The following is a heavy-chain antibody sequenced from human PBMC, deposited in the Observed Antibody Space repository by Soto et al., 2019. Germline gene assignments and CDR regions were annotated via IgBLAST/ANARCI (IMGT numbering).Heavy chain of an antibody. J-gene: IGHJ5*02. Sequence: SETPSLTCAVYGGPFSGYYWNWLRQPPGEGLEWIGKIDQSGSTNYNPSLKSRVTMSVDTSRSQFSLKLTSVTAMDTAVYYCAGGGDKVVGGVMTWLDPWGQGTRVTVS. CDR3: AGGGDKVVGGVMTWLDP. CDR1: GGPFSGYY. CDR2: IDQSGST. V-gene: IGHV4-34*01. D-gene: IGHD3-16*01.